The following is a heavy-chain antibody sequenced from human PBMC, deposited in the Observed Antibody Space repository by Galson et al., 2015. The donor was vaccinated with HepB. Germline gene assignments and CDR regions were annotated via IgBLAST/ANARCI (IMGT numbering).Heavy chain of an antibody. Sequence: SLRLSCAASGFTFSNYAMTWVRQAPGKGLEWVSLISSGGGGTDYADSVKGRFTISRDKSKNTLVLHMNSLRAEDTAIYYCAKGMGVSVSYHIDYWGQGTLVTVSS. CDR2: ISSGGGGT. J-gene: IGHJ4*02. V-gene: IGHV3-23*01. CDR1: GFTFSNYA. D-gene: IGHD1-26*01. CDR3: AKGMGVSVSYHIDY.